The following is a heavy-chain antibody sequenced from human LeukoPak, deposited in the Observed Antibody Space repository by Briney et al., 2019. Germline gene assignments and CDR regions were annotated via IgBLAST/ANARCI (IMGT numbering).Heavy chain of an antibody. CDR1: GYTFTSYG. D-gene: IGHD6-19*01. V-gene: IGHV1-18*01. J-gene: IGHJ4*02. Sequence: ASVKVSCKASGYTFTSYGISWVRQAPGQGLEWMGWNSAYNGNTNYAQKLQGRVTMTTDTSTSTAYMELRSLRSDDTAVYYCARDREVAVAARPFDYWGQGTLVTVSS. CDR2: NSAYNGNT. CDR3: ARDREVAVAARPFDY.